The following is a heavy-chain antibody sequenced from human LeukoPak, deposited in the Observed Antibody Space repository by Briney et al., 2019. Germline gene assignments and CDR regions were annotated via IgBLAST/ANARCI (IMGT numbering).Heavy chain of an antibody. CDR1: GYTFTGYY. CDR2: INPNSGGT. D-gene: IGHD6-19*01. J-gene: IGHJ4*02. Sequence: ASVKVSCKASGYTFTGYYLHWVRQAPGQGLEWMGWINPNSGGTNYAQKFQGRVTMTRDTSITTAYMELSGLRSDDTAVYYCARDSSGWDPLGDYWGQGTLVTVSS. CDR3: ARDSSGWDPLGDY. V-gene: IGHV1-2*02.